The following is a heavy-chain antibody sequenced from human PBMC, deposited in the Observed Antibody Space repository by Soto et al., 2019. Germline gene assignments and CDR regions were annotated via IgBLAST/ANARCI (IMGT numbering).Heavy chain of an antibody. CDR3: ARDSSPYYDFWSGFYTYFDY. Sequence: PGGSLRLSCAASGFTFTSYAMNWVRQAPGKGLEWVSRINSDGSSTNYADSVKGRFTISRDNAKKTLYLQMSSLRADDTGVYYCARDSSPYYDFWSGFYTYFDYWGQGALVTVSS. V-gene: IGHV3-74*01. J-gene: IGHJ4*02. D-gene: IGHD3-3*01. CDR2: INSDGSST. CDR1: GFTFTSYA.